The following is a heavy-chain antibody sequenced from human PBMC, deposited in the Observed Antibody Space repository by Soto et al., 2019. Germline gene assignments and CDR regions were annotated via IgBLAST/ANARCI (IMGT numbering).Heavy chain of an antibody. CDR1: GFTFSSYS. V-gene: IGHV3-48*01. CDR3: ARGDIVATIDRLDY. D-gene: IGHD5-12*01. Sequence: EVQLVESGGGLVQPGGSLRLSCAASGFTFSSYSMNWVRQAPGKGLEWVSYISSSSSTIYYADSVKGRFTISRDNAKNSLYLQMNSLRAEDTAVYYCARGDIVATIDRLDYWGQGTLVTVSS. CDR2: ISSSSSTI. J-gene: IGHJ4*02.